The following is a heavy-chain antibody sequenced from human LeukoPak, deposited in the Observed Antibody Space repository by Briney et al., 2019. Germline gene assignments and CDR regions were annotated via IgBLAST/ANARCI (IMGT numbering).Heavy chain of an antibody. V-gene: IGHV3-48*01. J-gene: IGHJ4*02. CDR3: VRDNSRGQSLGVIY. CDR1: GFTFSTYN. Sequence: GSLKLSCATSGFTFSTYNMNWVRQAPGEGREWISYINADSSTIQYADSVRGRFTTSRDNAKNSLYLQMNSLRAEDTAVYYCVRDNSRGQSLGVIYWGQGSLVTVSS. D-gene: IGHD3-22*01. CDR2: INADSSTI.